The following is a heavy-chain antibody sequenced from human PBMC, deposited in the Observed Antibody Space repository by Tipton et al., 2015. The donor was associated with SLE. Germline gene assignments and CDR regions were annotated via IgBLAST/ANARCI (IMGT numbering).Heavy chain of an antibody. D-gene: IGHD6-6*01. J-gene: IGHJ2*01. Sequence: TLSLTCTVSGSSISSYYWSRIRQPPGKGLEWIGYIYYSGSTNYNPSLKSRVTISVDTSKNQFSLKLSSVTAADTAVYYCARRRYSSSSRPHWYFDLWGRGTLVTVSS. V-gene: IGHV4-59*08. CDR2: IYYSGST. CDR1: GSSISSYY. CDR3: ARRRYSSSSRPHWYFDL.